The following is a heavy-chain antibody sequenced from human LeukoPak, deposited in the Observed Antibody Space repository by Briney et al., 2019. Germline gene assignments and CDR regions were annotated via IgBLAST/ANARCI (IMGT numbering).Heavy chain of an antibody. CDR1: GDSVSSNSAA. CDR3: ARGPYYDILTGWFDP. Sequence: SQTLSLTCAISGDSVSSNSAAWNWIRQSPSRGLEWLGRTYYRSKWYNDYAVSVKSRITVNPDTSKNQFSLQLNSVTPEDTAVYYCARGPYYDILTGWFDPWGQGTLVTVFS. D-gene: IGHD3-9*01. V-gene: IGHV6-1*01. J-gene: IGHJ5*02. CDR2: TYYRSKWYN.